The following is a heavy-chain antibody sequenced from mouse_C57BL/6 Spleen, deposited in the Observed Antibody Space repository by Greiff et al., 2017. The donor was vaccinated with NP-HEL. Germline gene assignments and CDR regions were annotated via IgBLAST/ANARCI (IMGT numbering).Heavy chain of an antibody. CDR1: GYTFTSYW. D-gene: IGHD1-1*01. Sequence: QVQLQQPGAELVMPGASVKLSCKASGYTFTSYWMHWVKQRPGQGLEWIGVIDPSDSYTNYNQKFKGKSTLPVEKSSSTASMQLSSLTTEDSAVYYCARKRPCYGSCPCWSIDFWGKGTTVTVSS. CDR3: ARKRPCYGSCPCWSIDF. V-gene: IGHV1-69*01. J-gene: IGHJ1*03. CDR2: IDPSDSYT.